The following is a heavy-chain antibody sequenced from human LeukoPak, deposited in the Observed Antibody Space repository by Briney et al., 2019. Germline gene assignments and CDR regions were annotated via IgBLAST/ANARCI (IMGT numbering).Heavy chain of an antibody. CDR3: AKGVRGPDY. J-gene: IGHJ4*02. Sequence: PGGSLRLSCAASGFPFSSYAMSWVRQAPGKGLEGMCGSSSCGCSPNYGDSVKGHFTNSQDKSKNTLYLEMNSLRAEDTAVYYCAKGVRGPDYWGQGTLVTVSS. CDR2: SSSCGCSP. V-gene: IGHV3-23*01. CDR1: GFPFSSYA.